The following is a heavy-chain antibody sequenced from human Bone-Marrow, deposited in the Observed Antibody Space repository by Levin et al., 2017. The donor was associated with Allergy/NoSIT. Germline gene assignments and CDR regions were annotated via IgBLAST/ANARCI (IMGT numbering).Heavy chain of an antibody. J-gene: IGHJ4*02. Sequence: PGESLKISCAASGFTFSSYGMHWVRQAPGKGLEWVAVIWYDGSNKYYADSVKGRFTISRDNSKNTLYLQMNSLRAEDTAVYYCARDKVMWDYWGQGTLVTVSS. V-gene: IGHV3-33*01. CDR2: IWYDGSNK. CDR3: ARDKVMWDY. CDR1: GFTFSSYG. D-gene: IGHD2-21*01.